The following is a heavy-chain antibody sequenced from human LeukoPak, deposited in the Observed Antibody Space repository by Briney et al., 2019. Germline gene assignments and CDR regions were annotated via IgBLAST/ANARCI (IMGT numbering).Heavy chain of an antibody. CDR1: GFTVSSYA. D-gene: IGHD2-15*01. J-gene: IGHJ6*03. CDR2: IPYDGSNR. Sequence: PGGSLRLSCAASGFTVSSYAMSWVRQAPGKGLEWVALIPYDGSNRYYADSVKGRFTVSRDNSKNTLYLLMNSLRAEDTAVYFCARDAGLVAGHYYHMDIWGKGTTVTVSS. CDR3: ARDAGLVAGHYYHMDI. V-gene: IGHV3-30-3*01.